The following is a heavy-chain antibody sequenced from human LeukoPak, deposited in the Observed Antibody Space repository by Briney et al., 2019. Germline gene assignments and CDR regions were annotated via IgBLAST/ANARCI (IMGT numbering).Heavy chain of an antibody. V-gene: IGHV3-30*03. CDR3: ARWGPGGQTYGMDV. D-gene: IGHD1-14*01. J-gene: IGHJ6*02. CDR1: GFTFSSYG. CDR2: VSHDGSYK. Sequence: GGSLRLSCAAPGFTFSSYGMHWVRQAPAKGLEWVAAVSHDGSYKDYADSVEGRFTISKDNSKNMLYLQMNSLRVEDTAVYYCARWGPGGQTYGMDVWGQGTTVTVSS.